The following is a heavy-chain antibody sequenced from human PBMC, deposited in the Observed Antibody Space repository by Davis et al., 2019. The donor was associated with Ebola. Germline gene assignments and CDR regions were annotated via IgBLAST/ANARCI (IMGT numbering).Heavy chain of an antibody. Sequence: SVKVSCKASGGTFSSHAINWVRQAPGQGLEWMGRIIPMFGTANYAQKFQGRVTITADESTSTAYMELSSLRSEDTAVYYCARPAESGSIVAAGTFDYWGQGTLVTVSS. CDR3: ARPAESGSIVAAGTFDY. V-gene: IGHV1-69*13. CDR2: IIPMFGTA. D-gene: IGHD6-13*01. J-gene: IGHJ4*02. CDR1: GGTFSSHA.